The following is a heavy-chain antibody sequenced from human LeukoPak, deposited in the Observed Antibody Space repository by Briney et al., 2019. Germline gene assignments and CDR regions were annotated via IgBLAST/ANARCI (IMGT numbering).Heavy chain of an antibody. CDR1: GFIFSDAW. V-gene: IGHV3-15*04. D-gene: IGHD3-10*01. Sequence: GGSLRLSCAASGFIFSDAWMSWVRQLPGKGLEWVGRIESKTDGGTTDYAAPVKGRFTISRDDSTNTLYLQMNSLKSEDTAVYYCTTYGSGRKFDYWGQGILVTVSS. J-gene: IGHJ4*02. CDR3: TTYGSGRKFDY. CDR2: IESKTDGGTT.